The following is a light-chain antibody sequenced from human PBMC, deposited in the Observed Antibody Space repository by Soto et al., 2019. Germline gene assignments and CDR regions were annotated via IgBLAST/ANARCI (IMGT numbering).Light chain of an antibody. Sequence: TLLTQTPSTLPLVPGESGTLSSTATPSVTNFLAWYQQKPGQAPRLLIYGAFNRATGIPARFSGSGSGTDFTLTISSLEPEDSAVYYCQQRNVWPPVTCGQGTRLEIK. J-gene: IGKJ5*01. CDR3: QQRNVWPPVT. CDR2: GAF. V-gene: IGKV3-11*01. CDR1: PSVTNF.